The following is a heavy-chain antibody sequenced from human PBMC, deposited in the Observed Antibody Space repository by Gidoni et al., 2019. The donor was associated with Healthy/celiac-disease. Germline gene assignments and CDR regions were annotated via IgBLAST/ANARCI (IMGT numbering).Heavy chain of an antibody. CDR2: IYPVAFVP. Sequence: EVQLVQSGAEVKKPGESLKISCKGSGYSFTSYWIVWVRQMPGKGLGWMGIIYPVAFVPRYLPPSHGPVPLSADKPISTAYLKWSCLKALDTAMYSCSRFLCYGIAVAGDTWFAPWGQGTLVTVSS. J-gene: IGHJ5*02. CDR1: GYSFTSYW. V-gene: IGHV5-51*01. D-gene: IGHD6-19*01. CDR3: SRFLCYGIAVAGDTWFAP.